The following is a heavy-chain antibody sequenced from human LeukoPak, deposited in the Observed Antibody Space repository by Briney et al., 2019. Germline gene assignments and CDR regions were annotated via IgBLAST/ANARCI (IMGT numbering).Heavy chain of an antibody. D-gene: IGHD1-26*01. CDR1: GYTFTSYD. Sequence: ASVKVSCKASGYTFTSYDINWVRQAPGQGLEWMGIINPSGGSTSYAQKFQGRVTMTRDTSTSTVYMELSSLRSEDTAVYYCARDKAVGATKDYWGQGTLVTVSS. V-gene: IGHV1-46*01. CDR2: INPSGGST. CDR3: ARDKAVGATKDY. J-gene: IGHJ4*02.